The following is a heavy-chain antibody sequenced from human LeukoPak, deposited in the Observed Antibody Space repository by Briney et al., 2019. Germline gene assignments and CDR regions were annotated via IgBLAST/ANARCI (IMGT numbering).Heavy chain of an antibody. CDR3: ARGGDIVVVPAAIEGWFDP. D-gene: IGHD2-2*02. V-gene: IGHV1-69*13. CDR1: GGTFSSYA. Sequence: AASVKVSCKASGGTFSSYAISWVRQAPAQGREWVGGIIPIFGTANYAQKFQGRVTITADESTSTAYTELSSLRSEDTAVYYCARGGDIVVVPAAIEGWFDPWGQGTLVTVSS. CDR2: IIPIFGTA. J-gene: IGHJ5*02.